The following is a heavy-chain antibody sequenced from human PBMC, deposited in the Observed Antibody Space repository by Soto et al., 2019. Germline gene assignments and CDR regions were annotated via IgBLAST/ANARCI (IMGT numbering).Heavy chain of an antibody. J-gene: IGHJ5*02. V-gene: IGHV1-3*01. D-gene: IGHD5-18*01. CDR3: ARGYSYGSNP. CDR2: INAGNGNT. CDR1: GYTFTSYA. Sequence: ASVKVSCKASGYTFTSYAMHWVRQAPGQRLEWMGWINAGNGNTKYSQKHQGRVTMTTDTSTSTAYMELRSLRSDDTAVYYCARGYSYGSNPWGQGTLVTVSS.